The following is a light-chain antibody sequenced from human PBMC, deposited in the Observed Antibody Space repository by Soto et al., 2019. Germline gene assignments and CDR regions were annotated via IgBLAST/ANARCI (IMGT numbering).Light chain of an antibody. CDR1: QSVSSN. V-gene: IGKV3-20*01. CDR2: GAS. CDR3: QQYGSSPGT. J-gene: IGKJ1*01. Sequence: EIVLTQSPGTLSLSTGEGATLSCRASQSVSSNLAWYQQKPGQAPRLLIYGASSRATGIPDRFSGSGSGTDFTLTISRLEPEDFAVYYCQQYGSSPGTFGQGAKVDIK.